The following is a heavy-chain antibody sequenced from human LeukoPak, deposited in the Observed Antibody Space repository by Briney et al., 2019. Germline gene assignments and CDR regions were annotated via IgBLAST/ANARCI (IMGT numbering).Heavy chain of an antibody. CDR2: INSDGGGA. Sequence: GGSLRPSCAASGITFGNNWMHWVRQGPGKGLVWISRINSDGGGAIYADSVKGRLTVSRDNAKNTLYLQMNSLRAEDTAVYYCARDVPHNWFDTWGQGTLVTVSS. V-gene: IGHV3-74*01. CDR3: ARDVPHNWFDT. CDR1: GITFGNNW. J-gene: IGHJ5*02.